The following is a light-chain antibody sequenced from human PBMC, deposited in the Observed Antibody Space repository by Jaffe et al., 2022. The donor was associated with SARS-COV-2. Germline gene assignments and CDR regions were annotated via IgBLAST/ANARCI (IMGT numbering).Light chain of an antibody. CDR1: QSLLHSNGNNY. CDR3: MQALQAPIT. Sequence: DIVMTQSPLSLPVTPGEPASISCRSSQSLLHSNGNNYLSWYLQKPGQSPQVLVYLGSNRASGVPDRFSGSGSGTDFTLKISRVETEDVGIYYCMQALQAPITFGQGTRLEIK. CDR2: LGS. J-gene: IGKJ5*01. V-gene: IGKV2-28*01.